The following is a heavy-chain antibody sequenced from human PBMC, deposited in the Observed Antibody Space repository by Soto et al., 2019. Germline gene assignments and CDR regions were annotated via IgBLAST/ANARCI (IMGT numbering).Heavy chain of an antibody. V-gene: IGHV3-48*02. Sequence: LRLSCVASGFTFSTDSMNWVRQAPGKGLEWVAHISTSGATRYYADSVKGRFTISRDNTKTSLYLQMDSLRNEDTAVYYCARFFGSGFDYWGQGTLVTVSS. CDR2: ISTSGATR. CDR3: ARFFGSGFDY. D-gene: IGHD6-19*01. J-gene: IGHJ4*02. CDR1: GFTFSTDS.